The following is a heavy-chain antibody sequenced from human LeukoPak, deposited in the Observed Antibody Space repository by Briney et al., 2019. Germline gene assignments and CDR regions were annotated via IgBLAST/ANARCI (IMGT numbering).Heavy chain of an antibody. Sequence: GGSLRLSCAASGFSFSSYSMNWVRQAPGKGLEWVSYISNSDSTIYYADSVKGRFTISRDNAKFSLFLQMNTLRDEDTAVYYCARDVATIGTYWYFDLWGRGTLVTVSS. D-gene: IGHD6-13*01. CDR3: ARDVATIGTYWYFDL. V-gene: IGHV3-48*02. CDR1: GFSFSSYS. CDR2: ISNSDSTI. J-gene: IGHJ2*01.